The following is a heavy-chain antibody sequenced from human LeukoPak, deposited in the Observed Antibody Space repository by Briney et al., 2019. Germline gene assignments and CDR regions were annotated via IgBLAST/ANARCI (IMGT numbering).Heavy chain of an antibody. J-gene: IGHJ4*02. CDR2: VSSSSSTI. CDR1: GFTCSSYS. V-gene: IGHV3-48*01. D-gene: IGHD3-16*02. CDR3: ARSQPYYDYVWGSYRSIDY. Sequence: PGGSLRRSCAASGFTCSSYSMNWVRQAPGKGLEWVSYVSSSSSTIYYEDSGKGLFTSSRDNAKNSLYLQMNSLSAEDTAVYYCARSQPYYDYVWGSYRSIDYWGQGTLVTVSS.